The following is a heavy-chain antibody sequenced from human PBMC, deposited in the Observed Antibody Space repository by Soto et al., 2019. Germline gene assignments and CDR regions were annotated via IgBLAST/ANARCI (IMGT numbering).Heavy chain of an antibody. CDR2: IIPIFGTT. V-gene: IGHV1-69*13. CDR3: ARGRAKAHFYYGMDV. Sequence: SVKVSCKASGGTFSGYGISWVRQAPGQGLEWMGGIIPIFGTTNYAPNFRDRVTISADEARSTVYMDLSSLRTDDTAVYYCARGRAKAHFYYGMDVWGQGTAVTVSS. CDR1: GGTFSGYG. J-gene: IGHJ6*02.